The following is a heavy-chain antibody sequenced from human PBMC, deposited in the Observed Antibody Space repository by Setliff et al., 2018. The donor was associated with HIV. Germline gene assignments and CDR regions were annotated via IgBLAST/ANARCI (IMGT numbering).Heavy chain of an antibody. D-gene: IGHD2-8*01. CDR2: ISPYNGNT. Sequence: ASVKVSCKASGYTFTSYGITWVRQAPGQGLEWLGWISPYNGNTNYAQKFQDRVTMTTDTSTSTAYMEMRSLRSDDTAVYYCARDLMAGSDFWGQGTPVTVSS. V-gene: IGHV1-18*01. J-gene: IGHJ4*02. CDR3: ARDLMAGSDF. CDR1: GYTFTSYG.